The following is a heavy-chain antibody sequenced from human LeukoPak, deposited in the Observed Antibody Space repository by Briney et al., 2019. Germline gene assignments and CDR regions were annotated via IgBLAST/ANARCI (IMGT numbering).Heavy chain of an antibody. CDR2: IDSSGGYM. V-gene: IGHV3-21*06. J-gene: IGHJ3*02. CDR1: GFTFSSYA. D-gene: IGHD1-26*01. Sequence: GGPLRLSCAVSGFTFSSYAMSWVRQAPGKGLEWVPSIDSSGGYMFYADSVKGRFIISRDNAKDSLYLQMNSLRAEDTAIYYCTRQTYSGSVGAYFDIWGQGTMVTVSS. CDR3: TRQTYSGSVGAYFDI.